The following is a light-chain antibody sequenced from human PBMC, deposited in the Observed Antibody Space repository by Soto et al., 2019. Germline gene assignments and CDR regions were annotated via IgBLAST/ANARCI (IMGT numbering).Light chain of an antibody. CDR1: QSVSSSY. V-gene: IGKV3-20*01. CDR3: QQYGSSPRFT. Sequence: EIVLTQSPGTLSLSPGERATLSCRASQSVSSSYLAWYQQKPGQAPRLLIYGASSRATGIPARFSGSGSGTDFTLTISILEPEDFAVYYCQQYGSSPRFTFGPGTKVELK. CDR2: GAS. J-gene: IGKJ3*01.